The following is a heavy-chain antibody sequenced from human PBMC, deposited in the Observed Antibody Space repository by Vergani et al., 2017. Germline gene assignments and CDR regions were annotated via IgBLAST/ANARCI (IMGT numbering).Heavy chain of an antibody. Sequence: QVQLVQSGAEVKKPGSSVKVSCKASGGTFSSYAISWVRQAPGQGLEWMGGIIPIFGTANYAQKFQGRVTITADESTSTAYMELSSLRSEDTAVYYCAREYYDFWSGYYTARLGFDYWGKGTLVTVSS. CDR3: AREYYDFWSGYYTARLGFDY. D-gene: IGHD3-3*01. J-gene: IGHJ4*02. CDR1: GGTFSSYA. CDR2: IIPIFGTA. V-gene: IGHV1-69*01.